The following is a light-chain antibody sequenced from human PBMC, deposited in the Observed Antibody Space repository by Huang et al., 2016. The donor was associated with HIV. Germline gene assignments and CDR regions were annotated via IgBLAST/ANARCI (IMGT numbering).Light chain of an antibody. Sequence: AIQMTQSPTSLSASVGDRVTITCRASRAITNDLGWYQQTPGDAPKLLIYSASSLPLGVPTRFSGNGSGTDFTLTINSLQPEDFATYYCLQDYDYPRTFGQGTKVEIK. J-gene: IGKJ1*01. CDR2: SAS. CDR1: RAITND. V-gene: IGKV1-6*01. CDR3: LQDYDYPRT.